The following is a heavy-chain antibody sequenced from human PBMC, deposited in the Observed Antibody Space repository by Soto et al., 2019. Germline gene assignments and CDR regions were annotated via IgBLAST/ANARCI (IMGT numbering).Heavy chain of an antibody. Sequence: QVVQSGAEVRKPGASVKVSCKASGYSFTTYYIHWFRQAPGQGLEWMAIINPNGGSTNSAQKFQGRVTVTRDMSASTVYMELSRLRSDDTAVYYCAALCSAGGCQPWPWTWGRGTMVTVSS. CDR1: GYSFTTYY. V-gene: IGHV1-46*03. J-gene: IGHJ3*01. CDR2: INPNGGST. D-gene: IGHD2-15*01. CDR3: AALCSAGGCQPWPWT.